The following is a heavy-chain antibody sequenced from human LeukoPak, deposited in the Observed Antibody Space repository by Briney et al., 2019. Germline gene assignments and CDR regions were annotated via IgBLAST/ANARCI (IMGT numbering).Heavy chain of an antibody. J-gene: IGHJ2*01. CDR2: IYYSGST. V-gene: IGHV4-59*08. D-gene: IGHD6-19*01. CDR3: ARRTAVAAPHWYFDL. CDR1: GGSISSYY. Sequence: TSETLSPTCTVSGGSISSYYWSWIRQPPGKGLEWIGYIYYSGSTNYNPSLKSRVTISVDTSKNQFSLKLSSVTAADTAVYYCARRTAVAAPHWYFDLWGRGTLVTVSS.